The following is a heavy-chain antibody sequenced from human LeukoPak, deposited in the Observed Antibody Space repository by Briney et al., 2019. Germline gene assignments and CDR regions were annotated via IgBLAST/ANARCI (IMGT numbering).Heavy chain of an antibody. V-gene: IGHV3-21*01. CDR1: GFTVSSDY. Sequence: PGGSLRLSCAASGFTVSSDYMSWVRQAPGKGLEWVSSISSSSSYIYYADSVKGRFTISRDNAKNSLYLQMNSLRAEDTAVYYCARDQTKYSSGWYPFDYWGQGTLVTVSS. D-gene: IGHD6-19*01. CDR3: ARDQTKYSSGWYPFDY. J-gene: IGHJ4*02. CDR2: ISSSSSYI.